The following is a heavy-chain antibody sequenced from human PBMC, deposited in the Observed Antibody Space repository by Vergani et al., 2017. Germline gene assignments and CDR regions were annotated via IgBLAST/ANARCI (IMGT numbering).Heavy chain of an antibody. J-gene: IGHJ6*02. D-gene: IGHD2-15*01. Sequence: QVQLVQSGAEVKKPGASVKVSCKASGYTFTSYGISWVRQAPGQGLEWMGWIIPILGIANYAQKFQGRVTITADKSTSTAYMELSSLRSEDTAVYYCASLYCSGGSCYSGLYYYGMDVWGQGTTVTVSS. CDR2: IIPILGIA. CDR3: ASLYCSGGSCYSGLYYYGMDV. V-gene: IGHV1-69*10. CDR1: GYTFTSYG.